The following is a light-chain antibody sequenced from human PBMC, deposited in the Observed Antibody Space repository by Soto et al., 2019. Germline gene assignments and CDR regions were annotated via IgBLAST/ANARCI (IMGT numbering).Light chain of an antibody. CDR1: QTISDF. V-gene: IGKV1-5*03. Sequence: DIQMTQSPSSLSASIGDRVTITCRASQTISDFLNWYQQKPGKAPKLLIYKASSLESGVPSRFSGSGSGTEFTLTISSLQPDDFATYYCQQYNSYSGTFGQGTKVDIK. CDR2: KAS. CDR3: QQYNSYSGT. J-gene: IGKJ1*01.